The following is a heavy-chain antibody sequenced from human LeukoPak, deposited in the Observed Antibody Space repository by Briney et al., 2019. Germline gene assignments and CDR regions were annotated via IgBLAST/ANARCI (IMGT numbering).Heavy chain of an antibody. Sequence: PSETLSLTCTVSGGSISSSSYYWGWIRQPPGKGLEWIGSIYYSGSTYYNTSLKSRVTISVDTSKNQFSLKLSSVTAADTAVYYCASMVIYGGNEHWGQGTLVTVSS. CDR2: IYYSGST. V-gene: IGHV4-39*01. CDR1: GGSISSSSYY. J-gene: IGHJ1*01. CDR3: ASMVIYGGNEH. D-gene: IGHD4-23*01.